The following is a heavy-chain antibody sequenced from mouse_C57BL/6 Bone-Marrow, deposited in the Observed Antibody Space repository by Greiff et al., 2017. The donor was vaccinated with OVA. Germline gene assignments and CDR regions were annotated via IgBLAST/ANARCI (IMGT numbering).Heavy chain of an antibody. CDR2: INPNYGTT. CDR1: GYSFTDYN. CDR3: ARVFYYDYDGEFYY. V-gene: IGHV1-39*01. D-gene: IGHD2-4*01. Sequence: VQLKESGPELVKPGASVKISCKASGYSFTDYNMNWVKQSNGKSLEWIGVINPNYGTTSYNQKFKGKATLTVDQSSSTAYMELRSLTSEDSAVYYCARVFYYDYDGEFYYWGQGTTLTVSS. J-gene: IGHJ2*01.